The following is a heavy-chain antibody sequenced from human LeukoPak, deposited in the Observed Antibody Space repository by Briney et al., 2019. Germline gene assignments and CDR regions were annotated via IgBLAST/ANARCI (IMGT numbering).Heavy chain of an antibody. CDR3: GVYGGDWRFDF. V-gene: IGHV4-34*08. J-gene: IGHJ4*02. CDR1: GFTFSSYA. Sequence: GSLRLSCAASGFTFSSYAMHWVRQPPGKGLEWVGEITYRGSGNYNPSLKGRATISINVSQRQFSLSLRSVTAADTATYYCGVYGGDWRFDFWGQGTPITVSS. CDR2: ITYRGSG. D-gene: IGHD2-21*02.